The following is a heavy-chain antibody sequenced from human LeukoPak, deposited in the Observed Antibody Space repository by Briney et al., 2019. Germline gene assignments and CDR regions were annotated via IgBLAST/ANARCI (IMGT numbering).Heavy chain of an antibody. J-gene: IGHJ6*02. CDR3: AKVPRRAAAGTVANYYYYGMDV. V-gene: IGHV3-30*18. D-gene: IGHD6-13*01. CDR2: ISYDGSNK. CDR1: GFTFSSYG. Sequence: PGGSLRLSCAASGFTFSSYGMHWVRQAPGKGLEWVAVISYDGSNKYYADSVKGRFTISRDNSKNTLYLQMNSLGAEDTAVYYCAKVPRRAAAGTVANYYYYGMDVWGQGTTVTVSS.